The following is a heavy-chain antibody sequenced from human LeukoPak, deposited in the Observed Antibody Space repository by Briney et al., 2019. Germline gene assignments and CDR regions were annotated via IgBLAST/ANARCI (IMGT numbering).Heavy chain of an antibody. CDR2: ISYDRSNK. CDR1: GFTFSSYA. Sequence: GGSLRLSCAASGFTFSSYAMHWVRQAPGKGLEWVAVISYDRSNKYYADSVKGRFTISRDNSKNTLYLQMNSLRAEDTAVYYCARPQNSGSKDYYYGMDVWGQGTTVTVSS. V-gene: IGHV3-30*04. J-gene: IGHJ6*02. D-gene: IGHD5-12*01. CDR3: ARPQNSGSKDYYYGMDV.